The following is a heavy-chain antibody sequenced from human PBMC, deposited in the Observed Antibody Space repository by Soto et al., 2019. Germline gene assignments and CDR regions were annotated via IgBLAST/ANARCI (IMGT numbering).Heavy chain of an antibody. Sequence: EVQVSESGGGLVQPGGSLRLSCVASGCTFSTYPMTWVRQVPGKGLEWVSGISGSGGTAYYADSVKGRFTISRDNSRNMLYLQMDSLRAEDTAVYYCAKVPLTPGWYFAYWGQGTLVTVSS. CDR3: AKVPLTPGWYFAY. CDR1: GCTFSTYP. J-gene: IGHJ4*02. CDR2: ISGSGGTA. V-gene: IGHV3-23*01. D-gene: IGHD1-20*01.